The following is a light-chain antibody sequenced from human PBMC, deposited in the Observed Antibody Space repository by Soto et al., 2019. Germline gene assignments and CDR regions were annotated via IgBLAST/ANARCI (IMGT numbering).Light chain of an antibody. J-gene: IGKJ1*01. V-gene: IGKV3-15*01. Sequence: EVVMTQSPATLSVSPGERATLSCRARQSVNANLAWYQQNPGQAPRLLIHGASNRATGIPARFSGSGFGTEFILTIRRLQSEDFAVYYCQQHNTWLWTFGQGPKVEI. CDR1: QSVNAN. CDR3: QQHNTWLWT. CDR2: GAS.